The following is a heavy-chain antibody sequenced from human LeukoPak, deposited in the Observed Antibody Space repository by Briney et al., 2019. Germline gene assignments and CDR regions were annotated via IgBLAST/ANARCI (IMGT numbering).Heavy chain of an antibody. Sequence: GGSLRLSCAASGFTFSSAWMSWVRQAPGKGLEWVGRIKSKTDGGTTDYAAPVKGRFTISRDDSKNTLYLQMNSLKTEDTAVYYCTTERSSWYFLDYWGQGTLVTVSS. V-gene: IGHV3-15*01. CDR3: TTERSSWYFLDY. CDR2: IKSKTDGGTT. J-gene: IGHJ4*02. CDR1: GFTFSSAW. D-gene: IGHD6-13*01.